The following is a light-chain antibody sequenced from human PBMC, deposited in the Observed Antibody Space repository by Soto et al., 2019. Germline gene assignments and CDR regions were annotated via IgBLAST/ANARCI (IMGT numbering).Light chain of an antibody. J-gene: IGKJ1*01. V-gene: IGKV3-20*01. CDR1: QSVTNTY. CDR3: QRYGVSWT. Sequence: EIVLTQSPGTLSLSPGERATLSCRASQSVTNTYLAWQQQKPGQAPRLLIYAASRRATGIPDRFSGSGSGTDFNLTSSRLEPEDFAVYYCQRYGVSWTFGQGTKVEIK. CDR2: AAS.